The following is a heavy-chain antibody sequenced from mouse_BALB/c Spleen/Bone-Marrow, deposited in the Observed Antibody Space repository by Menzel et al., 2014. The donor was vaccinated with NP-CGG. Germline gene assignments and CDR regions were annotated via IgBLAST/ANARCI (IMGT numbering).Heavy chain of an antibody. CDR3: TRYDLTTRAFAY. CDR2: IHLPDSES. V-gene: IGHV1-61*01. Sequence: VQLKESGAELVRPGASVKLSCKASGYSFTSYWMNWVKQRPGQGLEWIGMIHLPDSESRLNQKFKDKATLTVDKSSSTAYMQLSSPTSEDSAVYYCTRYDLTTRAFAYWGQGTLVTVSA. J-gene: IGHJ3*01. D-gene: IGHD3-3*01. CDR1: GYSFTSYW.